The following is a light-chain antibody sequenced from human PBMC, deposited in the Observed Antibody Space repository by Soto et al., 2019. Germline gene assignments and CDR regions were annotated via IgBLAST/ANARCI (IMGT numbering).Light chain of an antibody. CDR3: QQYNNWPLN. J-gene: IGKJ4*01. CDR2: DVS. CDR1: QSVSSN. V-gene: IGKV3D-15*01. Sequence: EIVMAQSPATLSVSPGERATLSCWASQSVSSNLAWYQQKPGQAPRLLIYDVSTRATGIPTRFSGSGSGTEFTLTISSLQSEDFAAYYCQQYNNWPLNFGGGTKV.